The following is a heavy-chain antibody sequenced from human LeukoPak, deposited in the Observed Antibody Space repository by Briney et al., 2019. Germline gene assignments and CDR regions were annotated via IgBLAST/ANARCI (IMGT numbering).Heavy chain of an antibody. CDR1: TYTFTGYA. CDR2: INPHSGAA. D-gene: IGHD6-19*01. CDR3: AKMRGPLYASGWYYFDY. V-gene: IGHV1-2*02. Sequence: ASVKVSCKDSTYTFTGYAMHWVRQAPGQGLEWMGWINPHSGAAQYAEKFQGRVTMTRDTSISTAYMELTRLTSVDTAVHYCAKMRGPLYASGWYYFDYWGQGTLVTVSS. J-gene: IGHJ4*02.